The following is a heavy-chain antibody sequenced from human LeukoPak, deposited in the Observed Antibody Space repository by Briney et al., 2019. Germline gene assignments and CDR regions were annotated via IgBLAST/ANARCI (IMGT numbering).Heavy chain of an antibody. J-gene: IGHJ4*02. Sequence: SETLSLTCAVYGGSFSGYYWSWIRQPPGKGLEWIGEINHSGSTNYNPSLKSRVTISVDTSKNQFSLKLSSVTAADTAVYNCASSSGDSSGYHKSYYFDYWGQGTLVTVSS. D-gene: IGHD3-22*01. CDR2: INHSGST. CDR3: ASSSGDSSGYHKSYYFDY. CDR1: GGSFSGYY. V-gene: IGHV4-34*01.